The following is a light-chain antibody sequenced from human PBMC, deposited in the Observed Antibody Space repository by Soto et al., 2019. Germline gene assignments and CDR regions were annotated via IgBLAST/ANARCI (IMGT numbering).Light chain of an antibody. J-gene: IGKJ5*01. V-gene: IGKV3-15*01. CDR1: QSINTL. CDR2: RAS. CDR3: QQYNSYPST. Sequence: EVALTQSPATLSVSPGEGATLSCRASQSINTLLAWYQQKPGQAPRLLIYRASTRATDIPARFSGSGSGTDFTLTISSLQSEDFAIYYCQQYNSYPSTFGQGTRLEIK.